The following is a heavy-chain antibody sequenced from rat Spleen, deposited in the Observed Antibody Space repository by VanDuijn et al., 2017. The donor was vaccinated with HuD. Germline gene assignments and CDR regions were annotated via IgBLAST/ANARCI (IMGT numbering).Heavy chain of an antibody. J-gene: IGHJ3*01. CDR2: ISPSGVT. V-gene: IGHV5S23*01. Sequence: EVQLVESDGGLVQPGRSLKLSCSVSGFTFSNFDMAWVRQAPTKGLEWVSSISPSGVTYYRDSVKGRFTVSRENAKSTLYFLMDSLRSEDTATYYCVRQDTSGYSNWFAYWGQGALVTVSS. D-gene: IGHD4-3*01. CDR1: GFTFSNFD. CDR3: VRQDTSGYSNWFAY.